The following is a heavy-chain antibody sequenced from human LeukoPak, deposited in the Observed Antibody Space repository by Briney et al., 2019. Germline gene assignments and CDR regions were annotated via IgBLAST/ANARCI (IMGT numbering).Heavy chain of an antibody. D-gene: IGHD3-3*01. CDR3: ARQTYYDFWSGFSPYYYAMDV. V-gene: IGHV3-30*04. CDR2: MSYDGRHK. Sequence: AGGSLRLSCEASGFNFSRYAMHWVRKSPVKGLEWVAVMSYDGRHKFYADSVKGRFSISRDNSRNTLYLQMNSLRAEDTAVFYCARQTYYDFWSGFSPYYYAMDVWGQGTTVTVSS. CDR1: GFNFSRYA. J-gene: IGHJ6*02.